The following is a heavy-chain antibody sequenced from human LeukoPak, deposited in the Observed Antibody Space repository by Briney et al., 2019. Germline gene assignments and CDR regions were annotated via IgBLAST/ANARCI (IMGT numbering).Heavy chain of an antibody. Sequence: SETLSLTCTVSGGSISSYYWSWIRQPPGKGLEWIGYIYYSGSTNYNPSLKSRVTISVDTSKNQFSLKLSSVTAADTAVYYCTISLGYCSGGSCPMAPDAFDIWGQGTMVTVSS. J-gene: IGHJ3*02. V-gene: IGHV4-59*12. CDR2: IYYSGST. CDR3: TISLGYCSGGSCPMAPDAFDI. D-gene: IGHD2-15*01. CDR1: GGSISSYY.